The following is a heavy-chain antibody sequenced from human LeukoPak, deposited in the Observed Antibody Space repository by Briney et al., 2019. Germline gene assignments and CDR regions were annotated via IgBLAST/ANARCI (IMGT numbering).Heavy chain of an antibody. Sequence: GGSLRLSCAASGFTFSSYGMHWVRQAPGKGLEWVAVISYDGSSKYYADSVKGRFTISRDNSKNTLYLQMNSLRAEDTAVYYCAKDYYGSGKKWGGSDYWGQGTLVTVSS. CDR3: AKDYYGSGKKWGGSDY. CDR2: ISYDGSSK. V-gene: IGHV3-30*18. CDR1: GFTFSSYG. D-gene: IGHD3-10*01. J-gene: IGHJ4*02.